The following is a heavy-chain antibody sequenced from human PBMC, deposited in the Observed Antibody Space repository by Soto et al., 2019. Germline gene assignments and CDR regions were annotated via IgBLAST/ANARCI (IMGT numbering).Heavy chain of an antibody. D-gene: IGHD5-18*01. CDR2: ISAYNGDT. Sequence: QVQLVQSGGEGKKPGASVKVSCKASGYTLTSFGITWVRQAPGHGLEWMGRISAYNGDTKYAQKVQGRVTMTTDTATNTAHMELRSLRPDDKAVYYCARGGDSYGDDYWGQGTLVTV. CDR1: GYTLTSFG. J-gene: IGHJ4*02. V-gene: IGHV1-18*01. CDR3: ARGGDSYGDDY.